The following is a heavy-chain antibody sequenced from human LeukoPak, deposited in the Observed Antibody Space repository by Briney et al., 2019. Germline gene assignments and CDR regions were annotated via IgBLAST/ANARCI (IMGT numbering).Heavy chain of an antibody. V-gene: IGHV1-8*01. D-gene: IGHD1-26*01. CDR1: GYTFTSYD. CDR3: ARGDRQAGGSYGN. CDR2: MNPNSVNT. Sequence: GASVKVSCKASGYTFTSYDINWGRQATGQGLEWMGWMNPNSVNTGYAQKFQGRVTMTRNTSISTAYMELSSLRSEDTAVYYCARGDRQAGGSYGNWGQGTLVTVSS. J-gene: IGHJ4*02.